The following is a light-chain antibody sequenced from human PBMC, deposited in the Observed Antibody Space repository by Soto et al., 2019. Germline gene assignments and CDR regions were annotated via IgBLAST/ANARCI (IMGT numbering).Light chain of an antibody. Sequence: DIVMTQSPATLSVSPGERATLSCRASQSVSSNFAGYQQKPGQAPRLLIYGASTRATGIPARFSGSGSGTEFTLSISSLQSEEFAVYYCQSYNDWPSLTFGGGTKVEIK. CDR2: GAS. V-gene: IGKV3-15*01. J-gene: IGKJ4*02. CDR3: QSYNDWPSLT. CDR1: QSVSSN.